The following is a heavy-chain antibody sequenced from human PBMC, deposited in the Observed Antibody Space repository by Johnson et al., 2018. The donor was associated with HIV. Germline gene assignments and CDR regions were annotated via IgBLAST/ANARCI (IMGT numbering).Heavy chain of an antibody. CDR3: AKDRGLLSSSSRGVDAFDI. J-gene: IGHJ3*02. V-gene: IGHV3-30*02. CDR2: IRYDGNSK. Sequence: QVQLVESGGGVVQPGRSLRLSCAASGFTFNTYGMDWVRQAPGKGLEWVAFIRYDGNSKYYIDSVKGRFTVSRDNSKNTLYLQMNSLRAEDTAVYYCAKDRGLLSSSSRGVDAFDIWGQGTMVTVSS. CDR1: GFTFNTYG. D-gene: IGHD6-6*01.